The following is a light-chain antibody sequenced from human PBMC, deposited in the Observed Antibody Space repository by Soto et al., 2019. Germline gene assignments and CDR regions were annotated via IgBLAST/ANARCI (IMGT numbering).Light chain of an antibody. Sequence: IVMTQSPATLSLSPGQRATLSCKASQSVSSNFAWYQQKPGQAPRLLIYGASTRATGIPARFSGNGSGTEFTLTISSLQSEDFAVYYCQQYNNWPPITFGQGTRLEIK. CDR2: GAS. V-gene: IGKV3-15*01. CDR3: QQYNNWPPIT. J-gene: IGKJ5*01. CDR1: QSVSSN.